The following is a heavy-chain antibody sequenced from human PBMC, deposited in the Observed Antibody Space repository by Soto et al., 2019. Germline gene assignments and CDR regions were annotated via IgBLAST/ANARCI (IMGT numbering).Heavy chain of an antibody. J-gene: IGHJ4*02. D-gene: IGHD3-22*01. CDR2: IYQSGTT. V-gene: IGHV4-61*01. Sequence: ETLCLTCSVSGGSVRSGSYYWTWIRQPPGKGLEWIGYIYQSGTTNYNASLKSRVTISIDTSKNQFFLKLNSVTAADTAVYYCARDSSGPHDYWGQGTLVTVSS. CDR3: ARDSSGPHDY. CDR1: GGSVRSGSYY.